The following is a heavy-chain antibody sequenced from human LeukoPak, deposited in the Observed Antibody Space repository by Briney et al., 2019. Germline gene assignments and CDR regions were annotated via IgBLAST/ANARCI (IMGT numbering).Heavy chain of an antibody. D-gene: IGHD3-22*01. Sequence: GGSLRLSCAASGFTFSNSAMAWVRQTSGRGLEGLSTLRLTDGTTYSADSVKGRFSISRDNSKNTLYLQMDSLTAEDTAVYYCAKARGLIDPFDFWGQGTPVIVSS. CDR3: AKARGLIDPFDF. CDR1: GFTFSNSA. V-gene: IGHV3-23*01. J-gene: IGHJ4*02. CDR2: LRLTDGTT.